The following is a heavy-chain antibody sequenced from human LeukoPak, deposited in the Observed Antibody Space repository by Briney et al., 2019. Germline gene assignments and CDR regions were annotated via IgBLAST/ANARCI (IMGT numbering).Heavy chain of an antibody. D-gene: IGHD2/OR15-2a*01. CDR3: VRDVSRRIGMDV. J-gene: IGHJ6*02. V-gene: IGHV3-21*01. CDR2: ISPVSSYT. CDR1: GFSFNSYT. Sequence: GRSLRLSCLASGFSFNSYTMNWVREAPGKGLEWVSTISPVSSYTWYAESVKGRFTISRDNPKNSLYLQMDSLRAEDTAVYYCVRDVSRRIGMDVWGQGTTVTVSS.